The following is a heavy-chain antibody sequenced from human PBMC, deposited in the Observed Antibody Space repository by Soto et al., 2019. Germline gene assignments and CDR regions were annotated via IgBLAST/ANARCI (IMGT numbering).Heavy chain of an antibody. J-gene: IGHJ4*02. CDR2: ISYDGSNK. CDR1: GFTFSSYG. V-gene: IGHV3-30*18. CDR3: AKDSDSSSWYEPL. D-gene: IGHD6-13*01. Sequence: PGGSLRLSCAASGFTFSSYGMHWVRQAPGKGLEWVAVISYDGSNKYYADSVKGRFTISRDNSKNTLYLQMNSLRAEDTAVYYWAKDSDSSSWYEPLWGQGTLVTVSS.